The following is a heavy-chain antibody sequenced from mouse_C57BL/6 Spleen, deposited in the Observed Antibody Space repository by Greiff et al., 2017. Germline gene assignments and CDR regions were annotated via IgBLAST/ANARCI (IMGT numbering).Heavy chain of an antibody. CDR1: GFTFSSYA. CDR2: ISSGGDYI. Sequence: EVQLVESWEGLVKPGGSLKLSCAASGFTFSSYAMSWVRQTPEKRLEWVAYISSGGDYIYYADTVKGRFTISRDNARNTLYLQMSSLKSEDTAMYYCTRDGGGYYGSSFLMDYWGQGTSVTVSS. J-gene: IGHJ4*01. V-gene: IGHV5-9-1*02. CDR3: TRDGGGYYGSSFLMDY. D-gene: IGHD1-1*01.